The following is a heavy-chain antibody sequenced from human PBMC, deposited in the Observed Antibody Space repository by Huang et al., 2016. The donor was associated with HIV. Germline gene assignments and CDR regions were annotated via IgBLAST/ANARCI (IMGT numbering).Heavy chain of an antibody. D-gene: IGHD3-22*01. J-gene: IGHJ4*02. Sequence: QVQLVQSGAEVKKPGASVKVSCKVSGYTLTELSMHWVRQAPGKGLELMVGFDPENGETIYAQKFQGRVTMTDDTSTDTAYMELSSLRSEDTAVYYCATVYRRFRNHDSGDYYFDYWDQGTLVTVSS. CDR3: ATVYRRFRNHDSGDYYFDY. V-gene: IGHV1-24*01. CDR1: GYTLTELS. CDR2: FDPENGET.